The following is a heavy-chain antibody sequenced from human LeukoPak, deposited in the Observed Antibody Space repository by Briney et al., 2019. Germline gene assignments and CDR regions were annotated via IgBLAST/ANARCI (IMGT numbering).Heavy chain of an antibody. CDR3: AKDVKKYRGSYLGVFDI. CDR2: VSGSGGNT. CDR1: GFTFSDSY. Sequence: GGSLRLSCAASGFTFSDSYMTWIRQAPGKGLEWVSAVSGSGGNTFYADSVKGRLTISRDNSKNTLYLQMNSLRAEDTAVYYCAKDVKKYRGSYLGVFDIWGQGTMVTVSS. D-gene: IGHD1-26*01. V-gene: IGHV3-23*01. J-gene: IGHJ3*02.